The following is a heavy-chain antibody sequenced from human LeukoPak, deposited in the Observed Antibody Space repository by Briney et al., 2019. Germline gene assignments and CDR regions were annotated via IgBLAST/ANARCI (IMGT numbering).Heavy chain of an antibody. D-gene: IGHD3-16*01. CDR2: ISYDGSNK. Sequence: AGGSLRLSCAASGFTFSSYAMHWVCQAPGKGLEWVAVISYDGSNKYYADSVKGRFTISRDNSKNTLYLQMNSLRAEDTAVYYCARDWGSTFDYWGQGTLVTVSS. CDR1: GFTFSSYA. J-gene: IGHJ4*02. CDR3: ARDWGSTFDY. V-gene: IGHV3-30-3*01.